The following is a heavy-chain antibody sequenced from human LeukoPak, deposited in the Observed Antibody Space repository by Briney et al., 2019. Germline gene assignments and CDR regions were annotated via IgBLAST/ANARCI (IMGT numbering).Heavy chain of an antibody. V-gene: IGHV4-39*01. J-gene: IGHJ4*02. CDR2: ITYSGTT. CDR1: GDSISSSTYSTTYY. D-gene: IGHD1-20*01. CDR3: ARHGGRYNWSPSD. Sequence: SETLSLTCTVSGDSISSSTYSTTYYWGWIRQPPGKGLEWIGSITYSGTTLYNASLKSRVTISVDTSKNQFSLRLSSVTAADTAVYFCARHGGRYNWSPSDWGQGTLVTVSS.